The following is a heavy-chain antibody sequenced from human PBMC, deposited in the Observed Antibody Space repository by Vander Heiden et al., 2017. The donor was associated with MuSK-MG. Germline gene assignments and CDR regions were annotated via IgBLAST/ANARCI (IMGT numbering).Heavy chain of an antibody. CDR2: ISGSGGST. V-gene: IGHV3-23*01. Sequence: EVQLLESGGGLVQPGGSLRLSCAASGFTFSSYAMSWVRQAPGKGLGWGSAISGSGGSTYYADSVKGRFTISRDNSKNTLYLQMNSLRAEDTAVYYCAKDRSRRGGDYGFWGQGTLVTVSS. D-gene: IGHD4-17*01. J-gene: IGHJ4*02. CDR3: AKDRSRRGGDYGF. CDR1: GFTFSSYA.